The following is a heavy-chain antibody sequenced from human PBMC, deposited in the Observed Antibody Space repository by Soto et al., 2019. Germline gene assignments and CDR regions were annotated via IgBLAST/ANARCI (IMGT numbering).Heavy chain of an antibody. J-gene: IGHJ4*02. V-gene: IGHV3-30*02. Sequence: PGGSLRLSCAASGFTFSNHGMHWVRQAPGKGLEWVALIRYDGSNRFYAYSVKGRFTISSDNSKNTLYRQMNSLRAEDTAVYYCARAGYSSGWYDYWGQGTLVTVSS. CDR3: ARAGYSSGWYDY. CDR1: GFTFSNHG. CDR2: IRYDGSNR. D-gene: IGHD6-19*01.